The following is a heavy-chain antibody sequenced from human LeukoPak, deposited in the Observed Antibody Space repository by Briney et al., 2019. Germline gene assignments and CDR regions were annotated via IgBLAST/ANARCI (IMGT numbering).Heavy chain of an antibody. CDR3: AGQSRLGYCSGGSCYSQPFDP. J-gene: IGHJ5*02. V-gene: IGHV1-46*01. Sequence: ASVKVSCKASGYTFTSYYMHWVRQAPGQGLEWMGIINPSGGSTSYAQKFQGRVTMTRDTSTSTVYMELSSLRSEDTAVYYCAGQSRLGYCSGGSCYSQPFDPWGQGTLVTVSS. D-gene: IGHD2-15*01. CDR1: GYTFTSYY. CDR2: INPSGGST.